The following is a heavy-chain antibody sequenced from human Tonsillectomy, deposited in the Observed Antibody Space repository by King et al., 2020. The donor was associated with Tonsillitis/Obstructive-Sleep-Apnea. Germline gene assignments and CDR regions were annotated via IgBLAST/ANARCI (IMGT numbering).Heavy chain of an antibody. J-gene: IGHJ6*02. Sequence: VQLVESGGGVVQPGRSLRLSCAASGFTFSSYGMHWVRQAPGKGLEWVAIIWSDGSKKYYADSVKGRFTISRDNSKNTLYLQMNSLRAEDTDVYFFARVHARSIYIPDYYYYGMDVWGQGTTVTVSS. CDR1: GFTFSSYG. CDR3: ARVHARSIYIPDYYYYGMDV. V-gene: IGHV3-33*01. CDR2: IWSDGSKK. D-gene: IGHD2-2*01.